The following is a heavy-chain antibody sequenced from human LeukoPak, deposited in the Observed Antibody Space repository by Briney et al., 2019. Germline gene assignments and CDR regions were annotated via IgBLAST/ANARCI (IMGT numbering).Heavy chain of an antibody. J-gene: IGHJ5*02. Sequence: GASVKVSCKASGYTFTSYDINWVRQATGQGLEWMGWMNPNSGNTGYAQKFQGRVTMTRNTSISTAYMELSSLRSEDTAVYYCARCTVTEHNWFDPWGQGTLVTVSS. D-gene: IGHD4-17*01. CDR3: ARCTVTEHNWFDP. CDR2: MNPNSGNT. V-gene: IGHV1-8*01. CDR1: GYTFTSYD.